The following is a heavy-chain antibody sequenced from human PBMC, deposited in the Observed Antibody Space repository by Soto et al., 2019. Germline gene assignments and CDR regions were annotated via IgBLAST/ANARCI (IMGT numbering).Heavy chain of an antibody. Sequence: SVKVSCKASGDTFSSYAISWVRQAPGQGLEWMGGIIPIFGTANYAQKFQGRVTITADKSTSTAYMELSSLRSEDAAVYYCARDPVGATGFNYWGQGTLVTVSS. CDR1: GDTFSSYA. J-gene: IGHJ4*02. V-gene: IGHV1-69*06. D-gene: IGHD1-26*01. CDR3: ARDPVGATGFNY. CDR2: IIPIFGTA.